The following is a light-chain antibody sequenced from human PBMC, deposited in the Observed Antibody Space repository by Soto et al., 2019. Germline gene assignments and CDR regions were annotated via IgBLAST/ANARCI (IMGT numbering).Light chain of an antibody. V-gene: IGKV1-5*03. CDR1: QSISSW. Sequence: DIQMTQSPSTLSASVGDRVTITCRASQSISSWLAWYQQKPGKAPKLLIYKASSLESGVPSRFSGSGSGTEFTLTISSLQPDDFATDYCQQYNSALTFGGGTKVEIK. CDR3: QQYNSALT. J-gene: IGKJ4*01. CDR2: KAS.